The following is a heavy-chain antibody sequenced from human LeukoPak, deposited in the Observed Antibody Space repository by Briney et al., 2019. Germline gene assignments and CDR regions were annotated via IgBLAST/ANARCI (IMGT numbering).Heavy chain of an antibody. V-gene: IGHV4-34*01. CDR2: INQGGNT. CDR3: ARHYGP. Sequence: SETLSLTCAVYGGSFSGHYWSWVRQPPGKGLEWIGEINQGGNTNYNPSLKSRVTISVDTSKNQFSLKLTSVTAADTAVYYCARHYGPWGQGTLVTVSS. D-gene: IGHD3-16*01. CDR1: GGSFSGHY. J-gene: IGHJ5*02.